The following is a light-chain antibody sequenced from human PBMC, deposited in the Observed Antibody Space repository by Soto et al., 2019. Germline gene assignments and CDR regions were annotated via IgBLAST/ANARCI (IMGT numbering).Light chain of an antibody. CDR1: QSISSW. J-gene: IGKJ1*01. V-gene: IGKV1-5*01. CDR3: QQYNSYLWT. Sequence: DIHITQPHSTRCASXGYRVTTTXXASQSISSWLAWYQQKPGKAPKLLIYDASSLESGVPSRFSGSGSGTEFTLTISSLQPDDFATYYCQQYNSYLWTFGQGTKVDIK. CDR2: DAS.